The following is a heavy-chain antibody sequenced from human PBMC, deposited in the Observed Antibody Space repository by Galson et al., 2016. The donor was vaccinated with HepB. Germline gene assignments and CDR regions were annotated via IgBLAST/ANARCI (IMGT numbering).Heavy chain of an antibody. Sequence: SLRLSCAASKFTFNNYAMHWVRQAPGKGLEWVAVISYDGNNKYNADSVKGRFTISRDNSKNTLFLQMDSLRAEDTAMYYCARGRYSSGWYSHFDDWGQGTLVTVSS. CDR2: ISYDGNNK. CDR1: KFTFNNYA. V-gene: IGHV3-30-3*01. CDR3: ARGRYSSGWYSHFDD. J-gene: IGHJ4*02. D-gene: IGHD6-19*01.